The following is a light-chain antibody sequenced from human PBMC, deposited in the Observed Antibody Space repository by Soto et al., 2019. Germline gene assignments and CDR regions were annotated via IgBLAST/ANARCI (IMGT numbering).Light chain of an antibody. CDR1: SSDIGGYNF. J-gene: IGLJ1*01. CDR2: QVS. V-gene: IGLV2-8*01. CDR3: CSYGGSRNYV. Sequence: QSALTQPTSASGSTGKSVTISCTGTSSDIGGYNFVSWYRHHPGKAPQLLIYQVSQRPSGVPDRFSGSKSGNTASLTVSGLQAEDEAEYYCCSYGGSRNYVFGTGTKLTV.